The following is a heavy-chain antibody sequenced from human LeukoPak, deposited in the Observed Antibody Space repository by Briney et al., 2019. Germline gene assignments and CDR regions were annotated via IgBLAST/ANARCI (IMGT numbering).Heavy chain of an antibody. Sequence: ASVKVSCKASGYTFTSYAMHWVRQAPGQRLEWMGWINAGNGNTKYSQKFQGRVTITRDASASTAYMELSSLRSEDTAVYYCARVIGYDSSGYLDYWGRGTLVTVSS. CDR3: ARVIGYDSSGYLDY. J-gene: IGHJ4*02. D-gene: IGHD3-22*01. CDR2: INAGNGNT. CDR1: GYTFTSYA. V-gene: IGHV1-3*01.